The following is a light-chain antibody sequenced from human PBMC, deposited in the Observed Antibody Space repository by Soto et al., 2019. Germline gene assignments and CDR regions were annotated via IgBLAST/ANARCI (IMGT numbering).Light chain of an antibody. CDR3: LLYYGGAWV. V-gene: IGLV7-43*01. CDR1: SGAVTSAYY. J-gene: IGLJ3*02. Sequence: HTVVTQEPSLTVSPGGTVTLTCASSSGAVTSAYYPSWFQQIPGQAPRALIYSVSNRHSWTPARFSGSLLGGKAALTLSGVQPEDEAKYYCLLYYGGAWVFGGGTKLTVL. CDR2: SVS.